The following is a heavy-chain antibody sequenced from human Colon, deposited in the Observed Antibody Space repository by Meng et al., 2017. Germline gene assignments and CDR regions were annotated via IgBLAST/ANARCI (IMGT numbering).Heavy chain of an antibody. CDR1: GFIFCYFA. V-gene: IGHV3-23*01. Sequence: VQILGVGGGLVQPGGSLVLSCTASGFIFCYFAMGWVRQAPGKGLEWVSDISTNGASTYYADSVKGRFTISRDNSKNTLYLQMNSLRAEDTAVYYCAKDLRYTDYWGRGTLVTVSS. J-gene: IGHJ4*02. CDR2: ISTNGAST. D-gene: IGHD3-9*01. CDR3: AKDLRYTDY.